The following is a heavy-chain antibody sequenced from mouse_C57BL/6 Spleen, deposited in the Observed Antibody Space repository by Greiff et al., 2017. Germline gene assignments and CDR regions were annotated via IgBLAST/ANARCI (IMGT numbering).Heavy chain of an antibody. D-gene: IGHD1-1*01. CDR2: ISYDGSN. Sequence: EVKLMESGPGLVKPSQSLSLTCSVTGYSITSGYYWNWIRQFPGNKLEWMGYISYDGSNNYNPSLKNRISITRDTSKNQFFLKLNSVTTEDTATYYCAREALITTVVARTSYYAMDYWGQGTSVTVSS. CDR3: AREALITTVVARTSYYAMDY. CDR1: GYSITSGYY. V-gene: IGHV3-6*01. J-gene: IGHJ4*01.